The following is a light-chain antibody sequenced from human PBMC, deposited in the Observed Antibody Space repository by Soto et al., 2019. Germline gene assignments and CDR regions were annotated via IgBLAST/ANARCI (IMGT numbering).Light chain of an antibody. V-gene: IGKV1-5*03. CDR3: QQYDSYPYT. J-gene: IGKJ2*01. Sequence: DIQMPQSPSTLSSSVGAIVTITCRATQSITSWLAWYQQKPGQAPKLFMYTASRLESGVLSRFSGSGSGTEFTLTISGLQPDDFATYYCQQYDSYPYTFGQGTTLEIK. CDR1: QSITSW. CDR2: TAS.